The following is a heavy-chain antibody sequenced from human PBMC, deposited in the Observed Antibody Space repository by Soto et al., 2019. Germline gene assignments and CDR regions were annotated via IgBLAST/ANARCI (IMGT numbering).Heavy chain of an antibody. J-gene: IGHJ4*02. D-gene: IGHD2-2*01. CDR3: GRLGGMAKNSYHFGL. Sequence: PSETLSLTCTVSGGSVSSSSYYWGWVRQPPGKGLEWIGSVYYSGSTYYNPSLESRVTISVDKSKNQFSLKLMSLSAADTAVYYCGRLGGMAKNSYHFGLRGQGSLVTVS. V-gene: IGHV4-39*01. CDR2: VYYSGST. CDR1: GGSVSSSSYY.